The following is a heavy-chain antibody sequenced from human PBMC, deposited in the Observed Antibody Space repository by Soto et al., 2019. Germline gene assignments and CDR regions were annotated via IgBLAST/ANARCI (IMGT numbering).Heavy chain of an antibody. V-gene: IGHV3-33*01. CDR1: GFTFSSYG. J-gene: IGHJ4*02. CDR3: AREYYYGSGSYSPFDY. D-gene: IGHD3-10*01. CDR2: IWYDGSNK. Sequence: GGSLRLSCAASGFTFSSYGMHWVRQAPGKGLEWVAVIWYDGSNKYYADSVKGRFTISRDNSKNTLYLQMNSLRAEDTAVYYCAREYYYGSGSYSPFDYWGQGTLVTVSS.